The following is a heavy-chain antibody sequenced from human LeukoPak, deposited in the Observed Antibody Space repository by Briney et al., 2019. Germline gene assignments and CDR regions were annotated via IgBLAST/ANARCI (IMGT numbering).Heavy chain of an antibody. CDR1: GFTFSSYS. D-gene: IGHD3-9*01. Sequence: PGGSLRLSCAASGFTFSSYSMNWVRQAPGKGLEWVPSISSSSSYIYYADSVKGRFTISRDNAKNSLYLQMNSLRAEDTAVYYCARVAYYDILTGYSPPDNWFDPWGQGTLVTVSS. CDR2: ISSSSSYI. CDR3: ARVAYYDILTGYSPPDNWFDP. V-gene: IGHV3-21*01. J-gene: IGHJ5*02.